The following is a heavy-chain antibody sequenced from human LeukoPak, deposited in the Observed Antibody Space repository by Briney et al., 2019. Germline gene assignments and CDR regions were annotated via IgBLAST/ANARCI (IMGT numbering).Heavy chain of an antibody. CDR2: IKQDGSEK. J-gene: IGHJ6*03. CDR1: GFTFSSYW. D-gene: IGHD6-13*01. Sequence: GGSLRLSCAASGFTFSSYWMSWVRQAPGKGLEWVANIKQDGSEKYYVDSMKGRFTISRDNAKNSLYLQMNSLRAEDTAVYYCARIPAGIAARKGKLYYYYYYMDVWGKGTTVTVSS. CDR3: ARIPAGIAARKGKLYYYYYYMDV. V-gene: IGHV3-7*01.